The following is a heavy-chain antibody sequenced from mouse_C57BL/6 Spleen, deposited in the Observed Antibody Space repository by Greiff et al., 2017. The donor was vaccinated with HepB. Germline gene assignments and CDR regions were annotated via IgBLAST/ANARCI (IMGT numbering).Heavy chain of an antibody. V-gene: IGHV1-22*01. Sequence: EVKLQESGPELVKPGASVKMSCKASGYTFTDYNMHWVKQSHGKSLEWIGYINPNNGGTSYNQKFKGKATLTVNKSSSTAYMELRSLTSEDSAVYYCHSNYDAMDYWGQGTSVTVSS. J-gene: IGHJ4*01. CDR3: HSNYDAMDY. CDR2: INPNNGGT. D-gene: IGHD2-5*01. CDR1: GYTFTDYN.